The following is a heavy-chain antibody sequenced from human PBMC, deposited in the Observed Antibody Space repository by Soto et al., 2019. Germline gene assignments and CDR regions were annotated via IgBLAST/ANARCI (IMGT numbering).Heavy chain of an antibody. V-gene: IGHV4-31*03. J-gene: IGHJ6*02. CDR1: GGSISSGGYY. CDR2: IYYSGST. CDR3: ARDWAYYDILTGSNYYGMDV. D-gene: IGHD3-9*01. Sequence: SETLSLTCTVSGGSISSGGYYWSWIRQHPGKGLEWIGYIYYSGSTYYNPSLKSRVTISVDTSKNQFSLKLSSVTAADTAVYYCARDWAYYDILTGSNYYGMDVWGQGTTVTVSS.